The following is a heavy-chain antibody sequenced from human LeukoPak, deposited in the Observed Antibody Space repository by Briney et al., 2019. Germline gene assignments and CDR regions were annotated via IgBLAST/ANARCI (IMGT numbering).Heavy chain of an antibody. CDR2: ISGSGGST. J-gene: IGHJ4*02. CDR1: GFTFSSYA. V-gene: IGHV3-23*01. CDR3: VRDEPHFSIFGVAPYYFDY. Sequence: GGSLRLSCAASGFTFSSYAMNWVRQAPGKGLEWVSAISGSGGSTYYANSVKGRFTISRDNSKNSLYLQMNTLRDEDTAVYYCVRDEPHFSIFGVAPYYFDYWGQGTLVTVSS. D-gene: IGHD3-3*01.